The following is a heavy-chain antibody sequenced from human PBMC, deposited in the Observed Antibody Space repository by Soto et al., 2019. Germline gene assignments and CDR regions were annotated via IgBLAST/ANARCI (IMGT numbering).Heavy chain of an antibody. J-gene: IGHJ4*02. D-gene: IGHD6-19*01. Sequence: EVQLVESGGGLVQPGGSLRLSCAASGFTFSSYWMHWVRQAPGKGLVWVSRINSDGSSISYADSVKGRFTISRDNAKNTLYLQMNSLRAEDTAVYYCAVAVAGPTAIGYWGQGTLVTVSS. CDR1: GFTFSSYW. CDR3: AVAVAGPTAIGY. V-gene: IGHV3-74*01. CDR2: INSDGSSI.